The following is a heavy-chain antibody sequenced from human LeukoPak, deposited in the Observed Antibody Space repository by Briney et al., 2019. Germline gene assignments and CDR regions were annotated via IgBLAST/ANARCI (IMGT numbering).Heavy chain of an antibody. CDR2: IYYSGIT. J-gene: IGHJ4*02. CDR1: GVSISSDGYD. CDR3: VRDLPYYDSSGERYYFDY. D-gene: IGHD3-22*01. Sequence: PSQTLSLTCTVSGVSISSDGYDWSWIRQHPGKGLEGIVYIYYSGITYYNPSLKSPVTTSVDTSKNQFSLTLGYVTAADKAVYYCVRDLPYYDSSGERYYFDYWGQGTLVTVSS. V-gene: IGHV4-31*01.